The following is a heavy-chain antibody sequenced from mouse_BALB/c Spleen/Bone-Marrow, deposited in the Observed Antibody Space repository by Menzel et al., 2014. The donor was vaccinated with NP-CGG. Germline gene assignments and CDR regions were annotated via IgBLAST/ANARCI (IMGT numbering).Heavy chain of an antibody. Sequence: QVQLKESGAELVKPGASVKLSCKASGYTFTSYWMHWVKQSPGQGLEWIAEINPSNGRTNYNEKFKSKATLTVDNSSSTAFMQLSSLTSEDSAFYYGARCYYDNFFYYWGQGTIRTVAA. D-gene: IGHD2-4*01. CDR1: GYTFTSYW. V-gene: IGHV1S81*02. CDR3: ARCYYDNFFYY. J-gene: IGHJ2*01. CDR2: INPSNGRT.